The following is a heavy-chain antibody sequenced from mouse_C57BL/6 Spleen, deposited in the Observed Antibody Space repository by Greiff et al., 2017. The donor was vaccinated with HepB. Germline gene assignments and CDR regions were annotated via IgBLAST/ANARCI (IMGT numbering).Heavy chain of an antibody. CDR2: INPGSGGT. D-gene: IGHD1-2*01. J-gene: IGHJ4*01. CDR3: ARWLPGDLYAMDY. V-gene: IGHV1-54*01. CDR1: GYAFTNYL. Sequence: QVQLKQSGAELVRPGTSVKVSCKASGYAFTNYLIEWVKQRPGQGLEWIGVINPGSGGTNYNEKFKGKATLTADKSSSTAYMQLSSLTSEDSAVYFCARWLPGDLYAMDYWGQGTSVTVSS.